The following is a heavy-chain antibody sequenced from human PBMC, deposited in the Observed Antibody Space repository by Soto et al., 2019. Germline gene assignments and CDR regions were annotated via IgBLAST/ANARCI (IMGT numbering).Heavy chain of an antibody. D-gene: IGHD2-8*01. J-gene: IGHJ2*01. V-gene: IGHV4-4*07. CDR1: GESIGHFY. Sequence: PSETLSLTCAISGESIGHFYWSWIRQPAGKGLESLGRISASGRTNYSPSLQSRVTMSLDRSKNRFSLRLTSVSAADTAVYFCARGMGRCVDIWGRGTLVTVSS. CDR3: ARGMGRCVDI. CDR2: ISASGRT.